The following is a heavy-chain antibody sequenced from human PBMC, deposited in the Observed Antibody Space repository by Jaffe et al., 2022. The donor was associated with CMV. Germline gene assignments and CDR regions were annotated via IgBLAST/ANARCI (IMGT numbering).Heavy chain of an antibody. CDR2: IYYSGST. Sequence: QLQLQESGPGLVKPSETLSLTCTVSGGSISSSSYYWGWIRQPPGKGLEWIGSIYYSGSTYYNPSLKSRVTISVDTSKNQFSLKLSSVTAADTAVYYCARSWWGYYYYDSSGYSPFDYWGQGTLVTVSS. CDR1: GGSISSSSYY. CDR3: ARSWWGYYYYDSSGYSPFDY. V-gene: IGHV4-39*01. D-gene: IGHD3-22*01. J-gene: IGHJ4*02.